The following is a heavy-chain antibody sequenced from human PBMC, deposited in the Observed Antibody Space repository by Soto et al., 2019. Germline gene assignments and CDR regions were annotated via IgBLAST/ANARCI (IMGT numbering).Heavy chain of an antibody. CDR3: PRASYSVGSASAFNI. J-gene: IGHJ3*02. CDR2: IIPILDIT. CDR1: GGTFSTYP. Sequence: QVQLVQSGAEVKKPGSSVKVSCKTSGGTFSTYPITCLRQAPGQGLEWVGRIIPILDITDSAQKFQGRVTIPADKSTSTDYMELSSLSTEDTAVYYCPRASYSVGSASAFNIWEKGTMVTVSS. V-gene: IGHV1-69*02. D-gene: IGHD3-10*01.